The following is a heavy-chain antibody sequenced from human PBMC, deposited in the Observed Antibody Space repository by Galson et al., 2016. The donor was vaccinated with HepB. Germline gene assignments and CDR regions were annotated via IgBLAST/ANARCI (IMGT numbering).Heavy chain of an antibody. J-gene: IGHJ4*02. V-gene: IGHV1-69*13. CDR2: ITPIFDTA. Sequence: SVKVSCKASGYNFTTYYFDWVRQAPGQGLEWMGGITPIFDTANYAQKFQGRVTITADESKGTANMKLSSLRSEDTAVYYCSLYYYDSSGYYFFHYWGQGTLVTVSP. CDR1: GYNFTTYY. CDR3: SLYYYDSSGYYFFHY. D-gene: IGHD3-22*01.